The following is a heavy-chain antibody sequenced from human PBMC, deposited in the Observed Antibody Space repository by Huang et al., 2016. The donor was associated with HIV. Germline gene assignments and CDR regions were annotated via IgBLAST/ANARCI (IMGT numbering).Heavy chain of an antibody. CDR2: SNHMEST. CDR1: GGSFSGYS. J-gene: IGHJ6*03. Sequence: QVQLQQWGAGLLRPPETLSLTCAVYGGSFSGYSGTRLRQPPGKGLEWIGESNHMESTNYNPSLKSRGTMSVDAARNQFSLTLTAVAAADTAVYYCARGQGGYYYYYMDVWGKGTTVTVSS. CDR3: ARGQGGYYYYYMDV. V-gene: IGHV4-34*01.